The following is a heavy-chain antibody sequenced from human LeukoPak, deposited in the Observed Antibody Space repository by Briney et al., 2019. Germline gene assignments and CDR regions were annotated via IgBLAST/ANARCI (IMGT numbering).Heavy chain of an antibody. D-gene: IGHD3-10*01. J-gene: IGHJ4*02. CDR3: AREFYYGSGSYGFDY. V-gene: IGHV3-21*01. Sequence: GGSLRLSCAASGFTFSSYSMNWVRQAPGKGLEWVSSISSSSSYIYYADPVKGRFTISRDNAKNSLYLQMNSLRAEDTAVYYCAREFYYGSGSYGFDYWGQGTLVTVSS. CDR2: ISSSSSYI. CDR1: GFTFSSYS.